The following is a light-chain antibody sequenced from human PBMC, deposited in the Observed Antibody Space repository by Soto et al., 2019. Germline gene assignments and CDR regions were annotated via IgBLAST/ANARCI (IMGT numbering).Light chain of an antibody. J-gene: IGLJ1*01. CDR1: GSDVGAYNY. V-gene: IGLV2-14*01. CDR2: DVS. CDR3: SSYTTATTYV. Sequence: QSVLTQPASVSGSPGQSITISCTGTGSDVGAYNYDSWYQQYPGEAPKVIIYDVSHRPAGVSNRFSGSKSGNTASLTISGLQTQDEADYFCSSYTTATTYVFGTGTKVTVL.